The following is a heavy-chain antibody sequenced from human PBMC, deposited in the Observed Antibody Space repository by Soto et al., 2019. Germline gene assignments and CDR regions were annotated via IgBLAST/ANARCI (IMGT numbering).Heavy chain of an antibody. CDR2: LSSSSSTI. V-gene: IGHV3-48*02. Sequence: EVQLVESGGGLVQPGGSLRLSCAASGFTVSSYSMNWVRQAPGKGLEWDSYLSSSSSTIYYADSVKGRFTISRDNAKNPPYMEMNSLRDEDTAVYYCARENLGDYLNWFDPWGQGTLVTVSS. J-gene: IGHJ5*02. D-gene: IGHD4-17*01. CDR3: ARENLGDYLNWFDP. CDR1: GFTVSSYS.